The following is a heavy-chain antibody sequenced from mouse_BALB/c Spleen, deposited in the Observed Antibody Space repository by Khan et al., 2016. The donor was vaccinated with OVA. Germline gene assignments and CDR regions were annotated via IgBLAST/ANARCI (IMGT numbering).Heavy chain of an antibody. V-gene: IGHV1S137*01. CDR2: INTYYGDV. Sequence: QVQLKESGAELVRPGVSVKISCKGSGYTFTDFTMHWVKQSHAKSLEWIGVINTYYGDVTYNQKFKGKATMTVDKSSSTAYMELARLTSEDSAIFSCKGGGGGSRFAYWGQGTLVTVSA. J-gene: IGHJ3*01. CDR3: KGGGGGSRFAY. CDR1: GYTFTDFT.